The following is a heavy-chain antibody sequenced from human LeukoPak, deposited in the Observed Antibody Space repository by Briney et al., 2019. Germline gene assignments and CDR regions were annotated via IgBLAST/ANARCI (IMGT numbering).Heavy chain of an antibody. CDR2: IIPIFGTA. D-gene: IGHD5-12*01. CDR1: GGTFISYA. Sequence: SVKVSCKASGGTFISYAISWVRQAPGQGLEWMGGIIPIFGTANYAQKFQGRVTITADESTSTAYMELSSLRSEDTAVYYCAQGRVGYDRYSADNWGQGTLVTVSS. CDR3: AQGRVGYDRYSADN. V-gene: IGHV1-69*01. J-gene: IGHJ4*02.